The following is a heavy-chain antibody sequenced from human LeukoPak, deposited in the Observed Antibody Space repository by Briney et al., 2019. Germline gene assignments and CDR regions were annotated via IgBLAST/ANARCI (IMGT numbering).Heavy chain of an antibody. V-gene: IGHV3-21*01. J-gene: IGHJ4*02. CDR3: ARDRTAKYDSSGYFGSIDC. CDR1: GFTFSGYS. Sequence: GGSLRLSCEASGFTFSGYSMNWVRQAPGKGLEWVSSITGSSSYIYQGDSVKGRFTISRDNAKNSLYLQMNGLRAEDTAVYYCARDRTAKYDSSGYFGSIDCWGQGTLVTVSS. CDR2: ITGSSSYI. D-gene: IGHD3-22*01.